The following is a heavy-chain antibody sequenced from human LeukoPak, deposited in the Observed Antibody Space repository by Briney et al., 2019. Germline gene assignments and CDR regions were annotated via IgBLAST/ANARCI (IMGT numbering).Heavy chain of an antibody. Sequence: GGSLRLSCAASGFTFSSYSMNWVRRAPGKGLEWVSSISSSSSYICYADSVKGRFTISRDNAKNSLYLQMNSLRAEDTAVYYCARVGVRWGTVPNDYWGQGTLVTVSS. D-gene: IGHD4-23*01. CDR1: GFTFSSYS. CDR3: ARVGVRWGTVPNDY. V-gene: IGHV3-21*01. J-gene: IGHJ4*02. CDR2: ISSSSSYI.